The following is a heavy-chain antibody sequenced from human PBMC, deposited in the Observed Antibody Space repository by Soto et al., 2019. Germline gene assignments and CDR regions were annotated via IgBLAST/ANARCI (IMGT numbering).Heavy chain of an antibody. CDR3: GGQDYGARGYNFEN. Sequence: QLQLQESGSGLVKPSETLSLTCTVSNGSISSRSSYWGWIRQTPGKGLEWIGSIYYIGNTYYNPSLKSRVTIPKDTSKTKFSLKLNSVTAADTAVYFCGGQDYGARGYNFENWGQGTLVTVSS. D-gene: IGHD4-17*01. CDR2: IYYIGNT. V-gene: IGHV4-39*01. J-gene: IGHJ4*02. CDR1: NGSISSRSSY.